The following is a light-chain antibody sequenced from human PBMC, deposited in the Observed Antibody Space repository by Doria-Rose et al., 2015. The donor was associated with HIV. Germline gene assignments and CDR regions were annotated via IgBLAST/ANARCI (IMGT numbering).Light chain of an antibody. CDR1: QSFSSTY. J-gene: IGKJ1*01. V-gene: IGKV3-20*01. CDR3: HQYGTSWT. CDR2: DGS. Sequence: TQSQGTLPLSPGERATLSCRASQSFSSTYLAWYQQKPGQAPSLLIYDGSTRATGIPDRFSASGSGTDFTLTINRLEPEDFALYYCHQYGTSWTFGQGTKVE.